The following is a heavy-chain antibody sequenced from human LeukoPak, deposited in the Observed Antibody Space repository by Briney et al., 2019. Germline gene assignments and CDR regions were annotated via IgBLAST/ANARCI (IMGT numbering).Heavy chain of an antibody. CDR2: IYPSVST. J-gene: IGHJ4*02. Sequence: SETLSLTCTVSGASITNYYCSWILQSAGKGLEWIGRIYPSVSTHSNPSLKSRVTMSLDTSKNQCSPGLSSVTAADAAVYYCARVRPHWNDGTFAYWGQGTLVTVSS. D-gene: IGHD1-1*01. CDR1: GASITNYY. V-gene: IGHV4-4*07. CDR3: ARVRPHWNDGTFAY.